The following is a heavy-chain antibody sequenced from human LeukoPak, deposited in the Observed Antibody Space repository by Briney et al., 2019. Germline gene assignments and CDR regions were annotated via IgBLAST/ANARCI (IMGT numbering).Heavy chain of an antibody. V-gene: IGHV5-51*01. J-gene: IGHJ4*02. Sequence: GESLKISCKGSGYIFASYWIGWVRQMPGKGLEWMGIIYPGDSDTRYSPSFQGQVTISADKSISTAYLQWSSLKASDAAMYYCARQAHHPLYYYDSSGPIDYWGQGTLVTVSS. D-gene: IGHD3-22*01. CDR3: ARQAHHPLYYYDSSGPIDY. CDR2: IYPGDSDT. CDR1: GYIFASYW.